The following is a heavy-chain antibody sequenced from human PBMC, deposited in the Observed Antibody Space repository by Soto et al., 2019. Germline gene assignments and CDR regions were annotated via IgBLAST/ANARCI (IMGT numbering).Heavy chain of an antibody. Sequence: QVQLVQSGAEVKKPGSSVKVSCKASGGTFSSYAISWVRQAPGQGLEWMGGIIPIFRTADYAQKFQGRVTITGDESTSTAYRELSSLRSEDTAVYYCASVETQRYYSGMDVWGQGPTVTVSS. CDR2: IIPIFRTA. CDR1: GGTFSSYA. D-gene: IGHD2-15*01. J-gene: IGHJ6*02. V-gene: IGHV1-69*12. CDR3: ASVETQRYYSGMDV.